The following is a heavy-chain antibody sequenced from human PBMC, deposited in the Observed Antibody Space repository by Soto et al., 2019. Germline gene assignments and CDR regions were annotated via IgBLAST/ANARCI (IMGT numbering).Heavy chain of an antibody. D-gene: IGHD3-22*01. CDR1: GGTFSSYA. CDR3: ARGQRFYDSSGIWDVEY. J-gene: IGHJ4*02. CDR2: IIPIFGTA. V-gene: IGHV1-69*13. Sequence: SVKVSCKASGGTFSSYAISWVRQAPGQGLEWMGGIIPIFGTANYAQKFQGRVTITADESTSTAYMELRSLRSEDTAVYYCARGQRFYDSSGIWDVEYWGQGTMVTVSS.